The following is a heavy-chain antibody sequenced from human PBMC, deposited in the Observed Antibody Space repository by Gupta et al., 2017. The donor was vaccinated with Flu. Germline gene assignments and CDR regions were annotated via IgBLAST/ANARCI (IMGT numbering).Heavy chain of an antibody. CDR3: VRNSQPVSGPVDS. J-gene: IGHJ5*01. CDR1: GFKFDGHA. CDR2: SRWNSGSL. D-gene: IGHD6-19*01. V-gene: IGHV3-9*01. Sequence: VQLVESGGGLVQPGQPLRLSCVASGFKFDGHAMHWVRQAPGKGLEWICSSRWNSGSLGYAASVQGRLTISRDNAKDSLYLEIKSLRPEDTALYFCVRNSQPVSGPVDSGGQGILVTVSS.